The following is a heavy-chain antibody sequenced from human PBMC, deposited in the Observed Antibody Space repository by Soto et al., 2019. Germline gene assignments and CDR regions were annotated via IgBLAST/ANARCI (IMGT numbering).Heavy chain of an antibody. D-gene: IGHD3-10*01. Sequence: SETLSLTCAVYGGSFSGYYWSWIRQPPGKGLEWIGEINHSGSTNYNSSLKSRVTISVDTSKNQFSQKLSSVTAADTAVYYCARMWFGELPTGANSYYGMDVWGQGTTVTVSS. J-gene: IGHJ6*02. V-gene: IGHV4-34*01. CDR1: GGSFSGYY. CDR2: INHSGST. CDR3: ARMWFGELPTGANSYYGMDV.